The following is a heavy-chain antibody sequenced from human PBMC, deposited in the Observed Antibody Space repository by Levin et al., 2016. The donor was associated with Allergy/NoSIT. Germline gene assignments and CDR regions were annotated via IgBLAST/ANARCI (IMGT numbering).Heavy chain of an antibody. Sequence: WVRQAPGQGLEWMGGIIPIFGTANYAQKFQGRVTITADESTSTAYMELSSLRSEDTAVYYCARDQTSYCSSTSCYHYYYYYMDVWGKGTTVTVSS. V-gene: IGHV1-69*01. CDR3: ARDQTSYCSSTSCYHYYYYYMDV. D-gene: IGHD2-2*01. J-gene: IGHJ6*03. CDR2: IIPIFGTA.